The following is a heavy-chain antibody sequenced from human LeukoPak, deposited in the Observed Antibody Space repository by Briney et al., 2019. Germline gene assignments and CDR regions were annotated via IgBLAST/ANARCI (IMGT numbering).Heavy chain of an antibody. D-gene: IGHD3-22*01. V-gene: IGHV3-15*01. Sequence: GGSLRLSCAAYGFTFSNAWMSWVRQAPGKGLEWVGRIKSKTDGGTTDYAAPVKGRFTISRDDSKNTLYLQMNSLKTEDTAVYFSTANYCASSGYYYKDYWGQGTLVTVSS. CDR2: IKSKTDGGTT. CDR3: TANYCASSGYYYKDY. CDR1: GFTFSNAW. J-gene: IGHJ4*02.